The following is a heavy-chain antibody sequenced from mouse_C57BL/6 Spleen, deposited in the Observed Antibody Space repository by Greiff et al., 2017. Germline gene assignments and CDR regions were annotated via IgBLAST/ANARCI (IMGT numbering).Heavy chain of an antibody. J-gene: IGHJ1*03. CDR3: VRENYGSDWYFDV. V-gene: IGHV10-3*01. CDR2: IRRKSSNYAT. CDR1: GFTFNTYA. Sequence: EVQGVESGGGLVQPKGSLKLSCAASGFTFNTYAMHWVRQAPGKGLEWVARIRRKSSNYATYYADSVKDRFTISRDDSQSMLYLQMNNLKTEDTAMYYCVRENYGSDWYFDVWGTGTTVTVSS. D-gene: IGHD1-1*01.